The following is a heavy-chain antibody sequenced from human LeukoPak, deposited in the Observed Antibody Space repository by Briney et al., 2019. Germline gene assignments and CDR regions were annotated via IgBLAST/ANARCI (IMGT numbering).Heavy chain of an antibody. CDR1: GYTFTSYD. D-gene: IGHD3-3*01. Sequence: ASVKVSCKASGYTFTSYDINWVRQATGQGLEWMGWMNPNSGNTGYAQKFQGRVTMTRSTSISTAYMELSSLRSEDTAVYYCARGLWMYYDFWSGYYTSFDYWGQGTLVTVSS. J-gene: IGHJ4*02. V-gene: IGHV1-8*01. CDR2: MNPNSGNT. CDR3: ARGLWMYYDFWSGYYTSFDY.